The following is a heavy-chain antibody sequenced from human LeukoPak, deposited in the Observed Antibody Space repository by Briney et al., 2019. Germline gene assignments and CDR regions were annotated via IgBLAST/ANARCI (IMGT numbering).Heavy chain of an antibody. D-gene: IGHD3-3*01. V-gene: IGHV1-8*01. CDR2: MNPNSGNT. CDR3: ARSYYDFWSLHYYGMDV. J-gene: IGHJ6*02. CDR1: GYTFTSYD. Sequence: GASVKVSCKASGYTFTSYDINWVRQATGQGLEWMGWMNPNSGNTGYAQKFQGRVTMTRNTSISTAYMELSSLRSEDTAVYYCARSYYDFWSLHYYGMDVWGQGTTVTVSS.